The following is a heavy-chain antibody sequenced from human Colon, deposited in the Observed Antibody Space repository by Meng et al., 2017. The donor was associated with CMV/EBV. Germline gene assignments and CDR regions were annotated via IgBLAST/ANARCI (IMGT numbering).Heavy chain of an antibody. CDR1: GFTFNNYW. J-gene: IGHJ4*02. D-gene: IGHD3-16*01. CDR2: IRHDAGNEQ. CDR3: VVGYDSRKVAY. V-gene: IGHV3-7*03. Sequence: GGSLRLSCAGSGFTFNNYWMTWVRQAPGKGLEWVANIRHDAGNEQYYLESVKGRFTISRDNARNSVYLQMNSLRVEDTAIYYCVVGYDSRKVAYWGRGTLVTVSS.